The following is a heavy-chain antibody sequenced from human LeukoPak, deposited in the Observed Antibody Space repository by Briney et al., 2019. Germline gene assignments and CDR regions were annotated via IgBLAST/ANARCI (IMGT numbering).Heavy chain of an antibody. CDR1: GFTVSSNY. V-gene: IGHV3-53*01. CDR2: IYSGGST. D-gene: IGHD1-7*01. Sequence: GGSLRLSCAASGFTVSSNYMSWVRQAPGKGLEWVSVIYSGGSTYYADSVKGRFTISRDTSKNTLYLQMNSLRAEDTAIYYCAKDSYNWNYGLFDYWGQGTLVTVSS. J-gene: IGHJ4*02. CDR3: AKDSYNWNYGLFDY.